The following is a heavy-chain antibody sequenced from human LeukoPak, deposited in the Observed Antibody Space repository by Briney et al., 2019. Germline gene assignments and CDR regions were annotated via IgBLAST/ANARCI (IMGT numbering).Heavy chain of an antibody. CDR1: GFTFSSYS. Sequence: EGSLRLSCAASGFTFSSYSMNWVRQAPGKGLEWVSSSSSSSSYIYYADSVKGRFTISRDNAKNSLYLQMNSLRAEDTAVYYCARGNDILTGYYFDYWGQGTLVTVSS. CDR3: ARGNDILTGYYFDY. V-gene: IGHV3-21*01. D-gene: IGHD3-9*01. J-gene: IGHJ4*02. CDR2: SSSSSSYI.